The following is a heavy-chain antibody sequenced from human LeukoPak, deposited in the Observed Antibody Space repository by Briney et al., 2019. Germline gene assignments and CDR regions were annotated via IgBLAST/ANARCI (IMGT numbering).Heavy chain of an antibody. D-gene: IGHD3-3*01. J-gene: IGHJ3*02. Sequence: TGGSLRLSCAASGFSFTSYTMNWVRQAPGKGLEWVSSISSSNSSIYYADSVKGRFTISRDNAKNSLDLQINSLRAEDTAVYFCARVGKIKNFGVISSFYAFDIRGHGTMVTVSS. CDR2: ISSSNSSI. CDR3: ARVGKIKNFGVISSFYAFDI. V-gene: IGHV3-21*06. CDR1: GFSFTSYT.